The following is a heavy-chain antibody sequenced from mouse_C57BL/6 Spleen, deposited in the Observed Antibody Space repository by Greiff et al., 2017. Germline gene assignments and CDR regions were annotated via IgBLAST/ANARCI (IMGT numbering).Heavy chain of an antibody. Sequence: QVQLQQPGTELVKPGASVKLSCKASGYTFTSYWMHWVKQRPGQGLEWIGNINPSNGGTNYNEKFKSKATLTVDKSSNTAYMQLSSLTAEDSAVYYCARWGYPYYFDYWGQGTTLTVSS. D-gene: IGHD2-2*01. CDR2: INPSNGGT. CDR3: ARWGYPYYFDY. J-gene: IGHJ2*01. V-gene: IGHV1-53*01. CDR1: GYTFTSYW.